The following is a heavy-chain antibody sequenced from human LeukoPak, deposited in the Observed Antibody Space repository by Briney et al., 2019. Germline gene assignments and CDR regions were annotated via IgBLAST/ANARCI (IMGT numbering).Heavy chain of an antibody. CDR1: GFTFSDYA. D-gene: IGHD6-13*01. CDR2: ISGDGGST. Sequence: PGGSLRLSCAASGFTFSDYAMSCVRQAPGKGLEWVSTISGDGGSTYYADSVKGRFAISRDNAKNSLYLQMNSLRAEDTAVYYCAREALSSSWYLVGPGDIDYWGQGTLVTVSS. V-gene: IGHV3-23*01. J-gene: IGHJ4*02. CDR3: AREALSSSWYLVGPGDIDY.